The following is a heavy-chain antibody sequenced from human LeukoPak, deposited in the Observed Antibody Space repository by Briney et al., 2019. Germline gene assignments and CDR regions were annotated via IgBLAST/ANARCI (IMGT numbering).Heavy chain of an antibody. J-gene: IGHJ4*02. CDR3: ARDRGSNLYDFWGHSDY. Sequence: GGSLRLSCAASGFTFSTFWMSWVRQAPGKGLEWVANIKQDGSEKNYVDSVKGRFTISRDNAKNSLYLQMNSLRADEDTAVHYCARDRGSNLYDFWGHSDYWGQGTLVTVSS. D-gene: IGHD3-3*01. V-gene: IGHV3-7*01. CDR2: IKQDGSEK. CDR1: GFTFSTFW.